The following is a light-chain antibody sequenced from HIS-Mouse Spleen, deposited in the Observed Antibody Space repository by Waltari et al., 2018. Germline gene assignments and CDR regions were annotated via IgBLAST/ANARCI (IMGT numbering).Light chain of an antibody. CDR3: QQLNSYPQET. CDR2: AAS. J-gene: IGKJ4*01. Sequence: DIQLTQSPSFLSASVGDRVTITCRASKGISSYLAWYQQKPGKVPKLLIYAASTLQSGVTSRFSGSGSGTEFTLTISSLQPEDFATYYCQQLNSYPQETFGGGTKVEIK. V-gene: IGKV1-9*01. CDR1: KGISSY.